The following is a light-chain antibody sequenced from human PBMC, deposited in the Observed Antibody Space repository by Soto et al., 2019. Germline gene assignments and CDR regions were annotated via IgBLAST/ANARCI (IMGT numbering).Light chain of an antibody. V-gene: IGKV1-5*03. J-gene: IGKJ1*01. Sequence: DMKMTQSPSTLSASVGDRVSITCRASQSISSWLAWYQQKPGKAPKLLIYKASSLESGVPSRFSGSGSGTEFTLTISSLQPDDFATYYCQQYNSFWTFGQGTKV. CDR1: QSISSW. CDR3: QQYNSFWT. CDR2: KAS.